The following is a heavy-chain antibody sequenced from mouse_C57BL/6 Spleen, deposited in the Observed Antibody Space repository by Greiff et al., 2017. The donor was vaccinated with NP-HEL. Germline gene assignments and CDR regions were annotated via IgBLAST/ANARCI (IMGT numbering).Heavy chain of an antibody. J-gene: IGHJ4*01. CDR1: GFSLTSYG. Sequence: VQLQESGPGLVQPSQSLSITCTVSGFSLTSYGVHWVRQSPGKGLEWLGVIWSGGSTDYNAAFISRLSISKDNSKSQVFFKMNSLQADDTAIYYCARNWDYDGYYAMDYWGQGTSVTVSS. CDR3: ARNWDYDGYYAMDY. D-gene: IGHD2-4*01. V-gene: IGHV2-2*01. CDR2: IWSGGST.